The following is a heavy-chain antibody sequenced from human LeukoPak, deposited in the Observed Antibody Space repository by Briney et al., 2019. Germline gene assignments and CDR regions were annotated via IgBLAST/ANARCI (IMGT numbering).Heavy chain of an antibody. CDR1: GYSISSGYY. J-gene: IGHJ6*03. CDR3: ASMQSPPQYAPSNYYYYYYMDV. D-gene: IGHD2-2*01. Sequence: PSETLSLTCAVSGYSISSGYYWGWIRQPPGKGLEWIGSIYYSGSTYYNPSLKSRVTISVDTSKNQFSLKLSSVTAADTAVYYCASMQSPPQYAPSNYYYYYYMDVWGKGTTVTVSS. V-gene: IGHV4-38-2*01. CDR2: IYYSGST.